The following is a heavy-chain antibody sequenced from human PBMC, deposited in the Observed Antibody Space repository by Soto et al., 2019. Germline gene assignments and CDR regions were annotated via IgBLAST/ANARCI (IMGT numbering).Heavy chain of an antibody. CDR2: IYYSGET. J-gene: IGHJ1*01. CDR1: GVSISGTSYY. D-gene: IGHD3-16*02. Sequence: SETQSLTCTVSGVSISGTSYYWGWIRQTPAKGLEWIGTIYYSGETFYNPSLKSRVTISIDTTKNHFSLNLASVTAADTAIYYCARHGSFWGQGALVTVSS. V-gene: IGHV4-39*01. CDR3: ARHGSF.